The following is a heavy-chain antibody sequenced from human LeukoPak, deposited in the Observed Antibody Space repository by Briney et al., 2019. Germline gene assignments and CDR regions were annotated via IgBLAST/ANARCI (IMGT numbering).Heavy chain of an antibody. Sequence: GGSLRLSCAASGFTFDDYAMHWVRQAPGKGLEWVSGISWSSGSIGYADSVKGRFTISRDNAKNSLYLQMNSLRAEDTALYYCAKDIGCSSTSCYIGGYYYYYGMDVWGQGTTVTVSS. CDR3: AKDIGCSSTSCYIGGYYYYYGMDV. D-gene: IGHD2-2*02. J-gene: IGHJ6*02. CDR1: GFTFDDYA. CDR2: ISWSSGSI. V-gene: IGHV3-9*01.